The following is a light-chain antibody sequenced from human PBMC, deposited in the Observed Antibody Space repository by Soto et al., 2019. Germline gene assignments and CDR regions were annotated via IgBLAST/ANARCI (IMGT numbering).Light chain of an antibody. CDR3: SSYASGSTVV. J-gene: IGLJ2*01. Sequence: QSALTQPASVSGSPGQSTTISYTGTSSDVGGYNYVSWYQQYPGKAPQLMIYDVSYRPSGVSDRFSGSKSGNTASLTISGLQAEDEAEYYCSSYASGSTVVFGGGTKVTVL. V-gene: IGLV2-14*03. CDR2: DVS. CDR1: SSDVGGYNY.